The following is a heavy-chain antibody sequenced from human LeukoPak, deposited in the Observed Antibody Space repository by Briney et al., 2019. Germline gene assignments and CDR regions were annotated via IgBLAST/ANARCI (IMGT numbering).Heavy chain of an antibody. J-gene: IGHJ4*02. CDR2: IRFDGTTQ. Sequence: GGSLRLPCAASGFVFSSYGIHWVRQAPGKGLEWVSFIRFDGTTQYYADSVKGRFTISRDNSKFTVHLLMTSLRPEDTAVYYCSKESNYDSSGYFNWGQGTLVTVSS. V-gene: IGHV3-30*02. D-gene: IGHD3-22*01. CDR1: GFVFSSYG. CDR3: SKESNYDSSGYFN.